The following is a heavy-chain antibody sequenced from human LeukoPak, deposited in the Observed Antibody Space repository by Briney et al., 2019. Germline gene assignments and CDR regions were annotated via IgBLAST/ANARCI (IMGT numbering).Heavy chain of an antibody. CDR2: INHSGST. D-gene: IGHD1-26*01. CDR3: ASSGGSYSGLIDY. CDR1: GGPFSGYY. Sequence: SETLSLTCAVYGGPFSGYYWNWIRQSPGKGLEWIGEINHSGSTNYNPSLKSRVTISVDTSKNQFSLKLSSVTAADTAVYYCASSGGSYSGLIDYWGQGTLVTVSS. V-gene: IGHV4-34*01. J-gene: IGHJ4*02.